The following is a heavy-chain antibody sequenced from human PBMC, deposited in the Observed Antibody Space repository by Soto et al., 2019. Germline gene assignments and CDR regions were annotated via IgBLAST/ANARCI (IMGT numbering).Heavy chain of an antibody. D-gene: IGHD6-19*01. CDR2: IYYSGST. Sequence: PSETLSLTCTVSGGSISSGDYYWSWIRQPPGKGLEWIGYIYYSGSTYYNPSLKSRVTISVDTSKNQFSLKLSSVTAADTAVYYCTGQGWRYWRDYWGQGTLVTVSS. CDR3: TGQGWRYWRDY. J-gene: IGHJ4*02. V-gene: IGHV4-30-4*01. CDR1: GGSISSGDYY.